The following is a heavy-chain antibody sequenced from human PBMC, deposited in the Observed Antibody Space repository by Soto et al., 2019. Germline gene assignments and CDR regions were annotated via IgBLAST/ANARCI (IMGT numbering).Heavy chain of an antibody. CDR2: ISYDGSDT. D-gene: IGHD6-13*01. J-gene: IGHJ4*02. CDR3: ARGYSSSWYLTYFDY. Sequence: QVQLVESGGGVVQPGRSLRLSCAASGFTFRSNSMHWVRQAPGKGLECVAVISYDGSDTYYADSVKGRFTISRDNSRNTLYLQMLSLRAEDTAVYYCARGYSSSWYLTYFDYWGQGTLVTVSS. V-gene: IGHV3-30-3*01. CDR1: GFTFRSNS.